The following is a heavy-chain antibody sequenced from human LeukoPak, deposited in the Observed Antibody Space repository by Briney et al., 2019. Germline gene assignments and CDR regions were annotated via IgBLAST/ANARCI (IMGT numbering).Heavy chain of an antibody. CDR1: GGSFSGYY. CDR2: INHSGST. D-gene: IGHD3-10*01. CDR3: ARVSGGYYGSGSYYHADY. Sequence: KPSETLSLTCAVYGGSFSGYYWSWIRQPPGKGLEWIGEINHSGSTNYNPSLKSRVTISVDTSKNQFSLKLSSVTAADTAVYYCARVSGGYYGSGSYYHADYWGQGTLVTVSS. V-gene: IGHV4-34*01. J-gene: IGHJ4*02.